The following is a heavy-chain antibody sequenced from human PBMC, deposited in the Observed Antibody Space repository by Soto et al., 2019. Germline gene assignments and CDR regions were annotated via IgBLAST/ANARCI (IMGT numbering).Heavy chain of an antibody. V-gene: IGHV4-34*01. D-gene: IGHD2-21*02. Sequence: QVQLQQWGAGLLKPSETLSLTCAVYGGFVSSGSYYWSWIRQPPGKGLEWIGDMSHSGGTHFNPYLKCRVTISLDTPKTRFSLSMRSVNSADTALYYCARVERGTATPVVDAFDIWGPGTMVTVSS. J-gene: IGHJ3*02. CDR1: GGFVSSGSYY. CDR3: ARVERGTATPVVDAFDI. CDR2: MSHSGGT.